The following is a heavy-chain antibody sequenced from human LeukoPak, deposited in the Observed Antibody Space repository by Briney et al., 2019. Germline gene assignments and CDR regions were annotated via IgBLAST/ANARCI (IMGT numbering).Heavy chain of an antibody. J-gene: IGHJ4*02. Sequence: GGSLRLSCAASGFTFSSYSLNWVRQAPGKGLEWVSAISGSGGSTYYADSVKGRFTISRDNSKNTLYLQMNSLRAEDTAVYYCAKAPYNWNGLDYWGQGTLVTVSS. CDR2: ISGSGGST. D-gene: IGHD1-20*01. CDR3: AKAPYNWNGLDY. CDR1: GFTFSSYS. V-gene: IGHV3-23*01.